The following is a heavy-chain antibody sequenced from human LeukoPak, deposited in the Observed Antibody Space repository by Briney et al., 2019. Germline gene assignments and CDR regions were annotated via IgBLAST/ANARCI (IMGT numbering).Heavy chain of an antibody. V-gene: IGHV4-31*03. D-gene: IGHD3-9*01. Sequence: SQTLSPTCTVSGGSISSGGYYWSWIRQHPGKGLEWIGYIYYSGSTDYNPSLKSRFTMSVDTSKNQFSLKLSSVTAADTAVYYCASADYDMAFDIWGQGTMVTVSS. CDR3: ASADYDMAFDI. CDR1: GGSISSGGYY. J-gene: IGHJ3*02. CDR2: IYYSGST.